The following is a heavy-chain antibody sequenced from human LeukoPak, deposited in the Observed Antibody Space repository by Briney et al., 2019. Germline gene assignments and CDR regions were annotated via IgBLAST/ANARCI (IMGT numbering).Heavy chain of an antibody. CDR3: ARAHHLYTAMVTPLDY. Sequence: GASVKVSCKASGYTFTGYYMHWVRQAPGQGLEWMGWINPNSGGTNYAQKFQGWVTMTRDTSISTAYMELSRLRSDDTAVYYCARAHHLYTAMVTPLDYWGQGTLVTVSS. J-gene: IGHJ4*02. D-gene: IGHD5-18*01. CDR2: INPNSGGT. V-gene: IGHV1-2*04. CDR1: GYTFTGYY.